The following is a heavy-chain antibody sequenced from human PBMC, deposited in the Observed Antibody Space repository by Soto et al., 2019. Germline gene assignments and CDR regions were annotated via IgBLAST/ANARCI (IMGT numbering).Heavy chain of an antibody. CDR2: ISYDGSNK. D-gene: IGHD3-3*01. Sequence: GGSLRLSCAASGFTFSSYGMHWVRQAPGKGLEWVAVISYDGSNKYYADSVKGRFTISRDNSKNTLYLQMNTLRAEDTAVYYCARGIKEDFWSGNTVFDYWGQGTLVTVSS. CDR3: ARGIKEDFWSGNTVFDY. V-gene: IGHV3-30*03. CDR1: GFTFSSYG. J-gene: IGHJ4*02.